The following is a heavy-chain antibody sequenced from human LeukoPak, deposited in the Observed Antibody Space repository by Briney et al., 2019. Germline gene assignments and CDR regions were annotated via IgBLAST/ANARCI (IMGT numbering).Heavy chain of an antibody. V-gene: IGHV1-8*01. Sequence: ASVKVSCKASGYAFNTYDINWVRQATGQGLEWMGWMNPDSGNTGFAQKFQGRVTMTRNTSITTAYMELSSLRFEDTAVYYCAVHLPGDYIDRWGQGTLVTVSS. D-gene: IGHD4-17*01. CDR2: MNPDSGNT. CDR1: GYAFNTYD. J-gene: IGHJ5*02. CDR3: AVHLPGDYIDR.